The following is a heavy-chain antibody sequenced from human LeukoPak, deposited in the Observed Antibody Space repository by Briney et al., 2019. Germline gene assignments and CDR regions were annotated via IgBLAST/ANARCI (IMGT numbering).Heavy chain of an antibody. J-gene: IGHJ4*02. Sequence: ASVKVSCKASGGTFSSYAFSWVRQAPGQGLEWMGRIIPIYDPVDYAQRFQGRVTITTDESTNTVYMELSRLRYEDTAVYYCAREPLGCGGDCHFDYWGQGTLVTVSS. D-gene: IGHD2-21*02. CDR1: GGTFSSYA. V-gene: IGHV1-69*05. CDR2: IIPIYDPV. CDR3: AREPLGCGGDCHFDY.